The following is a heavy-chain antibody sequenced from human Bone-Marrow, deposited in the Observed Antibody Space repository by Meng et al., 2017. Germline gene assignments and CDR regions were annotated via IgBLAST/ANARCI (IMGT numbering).Heavy chain of an antibody. CDR3: ARDHAWFGETYAMDV. J-gene: IGHJ6*02. CDR2: IGSSDDTI. V-gene: IGHV3-48*03. Sequence: GESLKISCAASGFTFSSYEMNWVRQAPGKGLEWVSYIGSSDDTIYYADSVRGRFTISRENAKNSLYLQMNSLRAEDTAVYYCARDHAWFGETYAMDVWGQGTTVTVSS. CDR1: GFTFSSYE. D-gene: IGHD3-10*01.